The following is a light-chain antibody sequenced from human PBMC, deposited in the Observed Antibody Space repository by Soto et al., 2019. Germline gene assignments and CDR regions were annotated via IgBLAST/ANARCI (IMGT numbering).Light chain of an antibody. CDR2: LGS. CDR1: HSLLHSHGYHY. V-gene: IGKV2-28*01. Sequence: MTQSPLSLPVTPLEPASISCRSSHSLLHSHGYHYLDWYLQKPGQSPQLLIFLGSYRASGVPDRFSGSGSGTDFTLRISGVEAEDVGVYYCRQDGYTRTFGPGTKVDIK. CDR3: RQDGYTRT. J-gene: IGKJ1*01.